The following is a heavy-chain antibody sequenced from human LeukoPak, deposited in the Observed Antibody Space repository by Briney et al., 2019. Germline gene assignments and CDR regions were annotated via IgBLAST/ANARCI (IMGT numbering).Heavy chain of an antibody. V-gene: IGHV3-23*01. J-gene: IGHJ5*02. CDR1: GFTFSSYA. D-gene: IGHD3-3*01. CDR2: ISGSGGST. Sequence: GGSLRLSCAASGFTFSSYAMSWVRQAPGKGLEWVSAISGSGGSTYYADSVKGRFTISRDNSKNTLYLQMNSLRAVDTAVHYCAMAYDSWSCSLTWGRGPLVTVSS. CDR3: AMAYDSWSCSLT.